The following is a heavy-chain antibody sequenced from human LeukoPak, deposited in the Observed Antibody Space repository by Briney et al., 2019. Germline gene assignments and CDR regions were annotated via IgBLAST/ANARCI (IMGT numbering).Heavy chain of an antibody. V-gene: IGHV1-2*02. J-gene: IGHJ4*02. CDR1: GYTFADYY. D-gene: IGHD3-10*01. CDR3: GRMVRGSGIDY. Sequence: ASVKVSCKASGYTFADYYIHWVRQAPGQGLEWVGWMNPNSGDTNYARSFQGRVTMTRDTSISTAYMELSRLRFDDTAVYYCGRMVRGSGIDYWGQGTLVTVSS. CDR2: MNPNSGDT.